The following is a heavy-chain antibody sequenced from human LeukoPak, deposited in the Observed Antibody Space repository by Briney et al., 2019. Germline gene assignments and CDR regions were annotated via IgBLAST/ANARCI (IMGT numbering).Heavy chain of an antibody. CDR2: IYYSGST. V-gene: IGHV4-31*03. D-gene: IGHD2-21*02. CDR1: GGSISSGGYY. J-gene: IGHJ4*02. CDR3: ARDPQTETYFDY. Sequence: SQTLSLTCTVSGGSISSGGYYWRWIRQHPGKGLEWIGYIYYSGSTYYNPSLKSRVTISVDTSKNQFSLKLSSVTAADTAVYYCARDPQTETYFDYWGQGTLVSVSS.